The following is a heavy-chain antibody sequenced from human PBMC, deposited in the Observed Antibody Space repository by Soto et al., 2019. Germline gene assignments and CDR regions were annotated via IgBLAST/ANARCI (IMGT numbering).Heavy chain of an antibody. V-gene: IGHV3-30-3*01. CDR3: ARDSYGMDV. J-gene: IGHJ6*02. CDR1: GFTFSSYA. CDR2: ISYDGSNK. Sequence: XGSLRLSCAASGFTFSSYAMHWVRQAPGKGLEWVAVISYDGSNKYYADSVKGRFTISRDNSKNTLYLQMNSLRAEDTAVYYCARDSYGMDVWGQGATVTVSS.